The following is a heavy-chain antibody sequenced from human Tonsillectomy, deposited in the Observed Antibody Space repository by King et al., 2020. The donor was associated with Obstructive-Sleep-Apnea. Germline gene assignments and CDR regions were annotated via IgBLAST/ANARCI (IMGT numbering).Heavy chain of an antibody. V-gene: IGHV4-39*07. D-gene: IGHD1-14*01. J-gene: IGHJ5*02. CDR2: IYYIGST. Sequence: QLQESGPGLVKPSETLSLTCTVSGGSISSSSYYWGWIRQPPGKGLEWIGRIYYIGSTYYNPSLKSRVTISGDTSKNQFSLKLSPVTAADTAVYYCARESLTGTTGWFDPWGQGTLVTVSS. CDR3: ARESLTGTTGWFDP. CDR1: GGSISSSSYY.